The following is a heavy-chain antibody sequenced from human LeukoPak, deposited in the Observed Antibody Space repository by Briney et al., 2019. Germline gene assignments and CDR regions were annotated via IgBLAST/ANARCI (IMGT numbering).Heavy chain of an antibody. Sequence: GGSLRLSCAASGFTFSSYEMNWVRQAPGKGLEWVSYISSSGSTIYYADSVKGRFTISRDNAKNSLYLQMNSLRAEDAAVYYCARGQLEYYYDSSGSLETFDYWGQGTLVTVSS. V-gene: IGHV3-48*03. CDR1: GFTFSSYE. J-gene: IGHJ4*02. CDR2: ISSSGSTI. D-gene: IGHD3-22*01. CDR3: ARGQLEYYYDSSGSLETFDY.